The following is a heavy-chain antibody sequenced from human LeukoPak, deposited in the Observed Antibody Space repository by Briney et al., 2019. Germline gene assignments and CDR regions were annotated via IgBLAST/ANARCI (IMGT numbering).Heavy chain of an antibody. Sequence: PGGSLRLSCAASGFTFSSYAMSWVRQAPGKGLEWVSGISGSGGSTYYADSVKGRFTISRDNSKNTLYLQMNSLRAVDTAIYYCAKALGGIVVVIAADWGQGTLVTVSS. CDR2: ISGSGGST. V-gene: IGHV3-23*01. CDR1: GFTFSSYA. J-gene: IGHJ4*02. CDR3: AKALGGIVVVIAAD. D-gene: IGHD2-15*01.